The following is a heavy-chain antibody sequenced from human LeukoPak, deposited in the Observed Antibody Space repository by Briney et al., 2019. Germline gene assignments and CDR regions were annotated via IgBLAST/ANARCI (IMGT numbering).Heavy chain of an antibody. CDR2: IKRDGSEK. Sequence: GGSLRLSCAASGFTFSSYWMTWVRQAPGKGLEWVANIKRDGSEKHYVDSVKGRFTISRDNAKNSLYLQMNSLRAEDTAVYYCARGDTTWELPHDYWGQGTLVTVSS. D-gene: IGHD1-26*01. CDR1: GFTFSSYW. CDR3: ARGDTTWELPHDY. J-gene: IGHJ4*02. V-gene: IGHV3-7*03.